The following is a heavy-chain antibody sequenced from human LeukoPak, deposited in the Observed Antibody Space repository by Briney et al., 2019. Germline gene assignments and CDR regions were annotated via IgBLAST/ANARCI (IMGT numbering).Heavy chain of an antibody. V-gene: IGHV3-21*04. D-gene: IGHD2-15*01. CDR1: GFTFSSYS. CDR3: AKDQGYCSGGSCYSGY. J-gene: IGHJ4*02. CDR2: ISSSSSYI. Sequence: PGGSLRLSCAASGFTFSSYSMNWVRQAPGKGLEWVSSISSSSSYIYYADSVKGRFTISRDNSKNTLYLQMNSLRAEDTAVYYCAKDQGYCSGGSCYSGYWGQGTLVTVSS.